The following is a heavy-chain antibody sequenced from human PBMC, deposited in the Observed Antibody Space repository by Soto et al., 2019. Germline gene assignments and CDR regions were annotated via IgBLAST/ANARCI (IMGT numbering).Heavy chain of an antibody. V-gene: IGHV5-10-1*01. D-gene: IGHD2-21*01. CDR1: GYSFTSYW. Sequence: ESLKISFKGSGYSFTSYWISWVRQIPGKGLEWMGRIDPSDSYTNYSPSFQGHVTISADKSISTAYLQWSSLKASDTAMYYCARIPRVYSSAPSDYWGQGTLVTVSS. CDR3: ARIPRVYSSAPSDY. CDR2: IDPSDSYT. J-gene: IGHJ4*02.